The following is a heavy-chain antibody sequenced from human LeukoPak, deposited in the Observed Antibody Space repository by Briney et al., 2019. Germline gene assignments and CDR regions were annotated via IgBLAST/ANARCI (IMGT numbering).Heavy chain of an antibody. CDR1: GGTFSSYA. CDR2: IIPIFGTA. D-gene: IGHD2-15*01. CDR3: ARDCSGGSCYSEVSWFDP. V-gene: IGHV1-69*13. J-gene: IGHJ5*02. Sequence: ASVKVSCKASGGTFSSYAISWVRQAPGQGLEWMGGIIPIFGTANYAQKFQGRVTITADESTSTAYMELSSLRSEDTAVYYCARDCSGGSCYSEVSWFDPWGQGTLVTVSS.